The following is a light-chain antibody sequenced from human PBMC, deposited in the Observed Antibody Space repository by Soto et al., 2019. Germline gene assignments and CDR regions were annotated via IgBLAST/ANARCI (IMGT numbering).Light chain of an antibody. CDR1: QSLVHSDGIAY. J-gene: IGKJ4*01. V-gene: IGKV1-39*01. CDR2: DAS. Sequence: MTQSPLSLPVTPGEPASISCRSNQSLVHSDGIAYFSWYQQKPGKAPKLLIYDASSLQSGVPPRFSGSGSGTDFTLSINSLQPEDFATYYCQQTYSTPLTFGGGTKVDIK. CDR3: QQTYSTPLT.